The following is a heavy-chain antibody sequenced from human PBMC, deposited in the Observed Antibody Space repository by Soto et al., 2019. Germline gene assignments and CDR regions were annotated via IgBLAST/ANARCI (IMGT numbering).Heavy chain of an antibody. CDR3: ARTYYDSSDYYYIDY. D-gene: IGHD3-22*01. CDR2: ISSSGSTI. CDR1: GFTFSSYE. J-gene: IGHJ4*02. V-gene: IGHV3-48*03. Sequence: GGSLRLSCAASGFTFSSYEMNWVRQAPGKGLEWVSYISSSGSTIYYADSVKGRFTISRENAKNSLYLQMNSLRAEDTAVYYCARTYYDSSDYYYIDYWGQGTLVTVSS.